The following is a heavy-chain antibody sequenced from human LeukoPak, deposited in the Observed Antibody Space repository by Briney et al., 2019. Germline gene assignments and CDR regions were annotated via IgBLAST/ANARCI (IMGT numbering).Heavy chain of an antibody. CDR2: IYSSGNT. CDR3: ARNSGDY. D-gene: IGHD4-23*01. CDR1: GGSISDFY. Sequence: SETLSLTCSVSGGSISDFYWSWIRQPAGKGLEWIGRIYSSGNTNYNPSLKSRVTMSLDASKNQFSLKLSSVTAADTAVYYCARNSGDYWGQGTLVTVSS. V-gene: IGHV4-4*07. J-gene: IGHJ4*02.